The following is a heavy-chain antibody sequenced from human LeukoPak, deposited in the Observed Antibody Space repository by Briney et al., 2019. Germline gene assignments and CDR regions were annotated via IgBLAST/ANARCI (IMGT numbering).Heavy chain of an antibody. CDR3: ARTRYYYNSRSYGAPYYFDY. D-gene: IGHD3-10*01. V-gene: IGHV4-39*01. CDR2: IYYSGST. Sequence: SETLSLTCAVSGGSISSNSYYWGWIRQPPGKGLEWIGSIYYSGSTYYNPSLKSRATISVYTYKNHFSLKLSSVTAADTAVYYCARTRYYYNSRSYGAPYYFDYWGQGTLVTVSS. CDR1: GGSISSNSYY. J-gene: IGHJ4*02.